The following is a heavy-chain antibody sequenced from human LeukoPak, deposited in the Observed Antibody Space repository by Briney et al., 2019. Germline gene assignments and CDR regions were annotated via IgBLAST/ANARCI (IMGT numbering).Heavy chain of an antibody. Sequence: ASVKVSCKASGYTITSYYMHWVRQAPGQGLEWMGIINPSGGSTSYAQKFQGRVTMTRDTSTSTVYMELSSLRSEDTAVYYCARPYCSSTSCKRGGHLFYWGQGTLVTVSS. D-gene: IGHD2-2*01. V-gene: IGHV1-46*01. J-gene: IGHJ4*02. CDR2: INPSGGST. CDR1: GYTITSYY. CDR3: ARPYCSSTSCKRGGHLFY.